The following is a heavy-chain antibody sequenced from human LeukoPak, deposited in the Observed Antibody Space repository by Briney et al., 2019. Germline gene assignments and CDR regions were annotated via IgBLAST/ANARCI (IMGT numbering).Heavy chain of an antibody. CDR3: ATAVSVAGDS. CDR2: ISSSSSYI. CDR1: GFTFSSYS. V-gene: IGHV3-21*01. Sequence: PGGSLRLSCAASGFTFSSYSMNWVRRAPGKGLEWVSSISSSSSYIYYADSVKGRFTISRDNAKNSLYLQMNSLRAEDTAVYYCATAVSVAGDSWGQGTLVTVSS. J-gene: IGHJ5*01. D-gene: IGHD6-19*01.